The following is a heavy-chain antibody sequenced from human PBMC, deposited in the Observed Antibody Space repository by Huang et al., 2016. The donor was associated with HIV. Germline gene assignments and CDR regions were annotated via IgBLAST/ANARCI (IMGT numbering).Heavy chain of an antibody. V-gene: IGHV3-23*01. CDR3: VRGGGYQMLFEF. CDR1: GFTFTNYA. D-gene: IGHD2-15*01. Sequence: EVHLLESGGGLVKPGRSLRLSCAASGFTFTNYAMGWVRQAPGKGLEWVLGLSSSGVKVYYADSVRGRFTISRDNSKNTLYLEMSSLRVEDTAVYFCVRGGGYQMLFEFWGLGTLVTVSP. J-gene: IGHJ4*02. CDR2: LSSSGVKV.